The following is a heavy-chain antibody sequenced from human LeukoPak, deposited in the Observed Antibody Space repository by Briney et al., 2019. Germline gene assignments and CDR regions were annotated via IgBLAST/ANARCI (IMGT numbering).Heavy chain of an antibody. J-gene: IGHJ2*01. CDR1: GYTFIGYY. D-gene: IGHD2-21*01. Sequence: ASVKVSCKASGYTFIGYYIHWVRQAPGQGLEWTGRINPDSGYKNYAQKIQGRITLTADTSINTAFMELNGLRSDDTAVYYCARAGPGGDCRGYGCHHDNWYFDLWGRGTLVHVSS. V-gene: IGHV1-2*06. CDR3: ARAGPGGDCRGYGCHHDNWYFDL. CDR2: INPDSGYK.